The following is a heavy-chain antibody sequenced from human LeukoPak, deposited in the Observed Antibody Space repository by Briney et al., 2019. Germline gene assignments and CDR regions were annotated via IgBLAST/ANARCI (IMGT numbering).Heavy chain of an antibody. CDR2: MSSSDDGR. Sequence: GGSLRLSCATSGFSFSSYAMSWVRQAPGKGLEWVSAMSSSDDGRYYAASVRGRFTISRDTSRSTLYLPVNSLRAEDAAVYYCAKAPVTSCRGAFCYPFDYWGQGTLVTVSS. D-gene: IGHD2-15*01. J-gene: IGHJ4*02. CDR3: AKAPVTSCRGAFCYPFDY. CDR1: GFSFSSYA. V-gene: IGHV3-23*01.